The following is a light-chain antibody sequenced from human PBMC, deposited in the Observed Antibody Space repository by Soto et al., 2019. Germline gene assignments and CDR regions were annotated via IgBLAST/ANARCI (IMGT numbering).Light chain of an antibody. CDR2: DVS. CDR3: CSYTSSSIRV. J-gene: IGLJ3*02. CDR1: SSDVGAYDF. Sequence: QSALTQPRSVSGSPGQSVTISCTGTSSDVGAYDFVSWYQHNPGKAPKLMIFDVSARPSGVPNRFSGSKSANTASLTISGLQADDEADYYCCSYTSSSIRVFGGGTKLTVL. V-gene: IGLV2-11*01.